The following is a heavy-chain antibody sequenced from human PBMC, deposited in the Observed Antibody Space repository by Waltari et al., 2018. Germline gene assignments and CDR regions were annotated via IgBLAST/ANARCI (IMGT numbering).Heavy chain of an antibody. CDR2: ISGSGGRT. V-gene: IGHV3-23*01. J-gene: IGHJ4*02. CDR3: AKDSGY. Sequence: EVQLLESGGGLVQPGGPLRFSCAASGCTFRSFALIWVRQAPGRGLEWVSAISGSGGRTYYADSVKGRFTISRDNSKNTLYLQMNSLRAEDTAVYYCAKDSGYWGQGTLVTVSS. CDR1: GCTFRSFA.